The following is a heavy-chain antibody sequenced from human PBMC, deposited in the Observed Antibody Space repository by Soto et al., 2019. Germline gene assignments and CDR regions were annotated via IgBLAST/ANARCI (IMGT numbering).Heavy chain of an antibody. J-gene: IGHJ1*01. Sequence: LRLSCPASGFKFSSYAMSWVRQAPGKGLEWVSLISATGGGTYYADSVKGRFTISRDNSHNTLYLQVHSLTAEDTAVYYCAKDRRAVGSSAFYCVFWGQGAQVNVS. D-gene: IGHD1-26*01. CDR3: AKDRRAVGSSAFYCVF. CDR1: GFKFSSYA. CDR2: ISATGGGT. V-gene: IGHV3-23*01.